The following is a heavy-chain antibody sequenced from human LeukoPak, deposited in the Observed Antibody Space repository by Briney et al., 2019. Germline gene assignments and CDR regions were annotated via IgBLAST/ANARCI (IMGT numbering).Heavy chain of an antibody. Sequence: GGSLRLSCVGSGFTFSSYAMSWVRQAPGKGPEWVSAISGGGGSTYYAGSVKGRFTISRDDSKNTLFLQMNSLRAEDTAVYYCAKSPYVGDHGGPSAWGQGTLVTVSS. V-gene: IGHV3-23*01. CDR3: AKSPYVGDHGGPSA. J-gene: IGHJ5*02. CDR1: GFTFSSYA. D-gene: IGHD4-23*01. CDR2: ISGGGGST.